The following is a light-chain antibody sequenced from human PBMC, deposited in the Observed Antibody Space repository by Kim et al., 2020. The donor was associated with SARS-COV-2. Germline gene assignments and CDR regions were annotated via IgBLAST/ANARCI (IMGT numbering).Light chain of an antibody. CDR2: AAS. CDR1: QSISTY. J-gene: IGKJ1*01. Sequence: GSVGDRVTITCRASQSISTYLNWYQQQPVKAPKLLIYAASSLQSGVPSRFSGSGSGTDFTLTISSLQPEDFATYFCQQSYTTPRTFGQGTKVDIK. CDR3: QQSYTTPRT. V-gene: IGKV1-39*01.